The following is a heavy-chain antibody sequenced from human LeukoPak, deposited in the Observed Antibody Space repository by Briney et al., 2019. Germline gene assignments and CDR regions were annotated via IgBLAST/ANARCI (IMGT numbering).Heavy chain of an antibody. V-gene: IGHV3-30*18. J-gene: IGHJ4*02. CDR3: AKGYGSGWYVFDY. CDR1: GFTFSSYG. D-gene: IGHD6-19*01. CDR2: ISYDGSNK. Sequence: GGSLRLSCAASGFTFSSYGMHWVRQAPGKGLKWXAVISYDGSNKYYADSVKGRFTISRDNSKNTLYLQMNSLRAEDTAVYYCAKGYGSGWYVFDYWGQGTLVTVSS.